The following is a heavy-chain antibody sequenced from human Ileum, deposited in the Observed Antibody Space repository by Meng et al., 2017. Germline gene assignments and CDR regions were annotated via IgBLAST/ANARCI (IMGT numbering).Heavy chain of an antibody. J-gene: IGHJ6*02. CDR3: ARESQDSMAV. V-gene: IGHV3-21*01. CDR1: GLNFNNYD. Sequence: GGSLRLSCVASGLNFNNYDMNWVRQAPGKGLEWVASISSHGENIYYADSLKGRFTISRDNANNSLFLQMNSLRAEDTAVYYCARESQDSMAVWGQGTTVTVSS. CDR2: ISSHGENI.